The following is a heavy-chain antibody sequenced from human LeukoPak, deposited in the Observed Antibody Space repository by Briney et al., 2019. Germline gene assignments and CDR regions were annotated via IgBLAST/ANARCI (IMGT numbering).Heavy chain of an antibody. Sequence: ASVKVSCKASGYTFTSYGISWVRQAPGQGLEWMGRINPNSGGTNYAQKFQGRVTMTRDTSISTAYMELSRLRSDDTAVYYCARGAIAAPVGYWGQGTLVTVSS. CDR3: ARGAIAAPVGY. CDR2: INPNSGGT. D-gene: IGHD6-13*01. CDR1: GYTFTSYG. V-gene: IGHV1-2*06. J-gene: IGHJ4*02.